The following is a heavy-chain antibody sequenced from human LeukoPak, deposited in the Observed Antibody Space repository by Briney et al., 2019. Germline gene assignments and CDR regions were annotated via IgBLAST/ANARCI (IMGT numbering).Heavy chain of an antibody. V-gene: IGHV3-23*01. Sequence: PGGSLRLSCAASGFTLSTYAMSWVRQAPGKGLEWVSAISGSGGSTYYADSVKGRFTISRDNSKNTLYLQMNSLRAEDTAVYYCAKDYYDSSGYYTILLVGYYYYMDVWAKGPRSPSP. CDR2: ISGSGGST. CDR3: AKDYYDSSGYYTILLVGYYYYMDV. J-gene: IGHJ6*03. CDR1: GFTLSTYA. D-gene: IGHD3-22*01.